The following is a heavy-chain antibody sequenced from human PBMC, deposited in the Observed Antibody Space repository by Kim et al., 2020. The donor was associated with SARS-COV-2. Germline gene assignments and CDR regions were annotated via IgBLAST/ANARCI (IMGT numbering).Heavy chain of an antibody. CDR3: ARVAEMTTVTTAVWPIYDY. D-gene: IGHD4-17*01. CDR1: GYTFTSYY. J-gene: IGHJ4*02. V-gene: IGHV1-46*01. Sequence: ASVKVSCKASGYTFTSYYMHWVRQAPGQGLEWMGIINPSGGSTSYAQKFQGRVTMTRDTSTSTVYMELSSLRSEDTAVYYCARVAEMTTVTTAVWPIYDYWGQGTLVTVSS. CDR2: INPSGGST.